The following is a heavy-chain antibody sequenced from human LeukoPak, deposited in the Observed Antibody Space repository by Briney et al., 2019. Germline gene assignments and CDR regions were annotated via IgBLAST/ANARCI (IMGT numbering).Heavy chain of an antibody. CDR2: ISSSSSYI. CDR3: ARVPYSSGPSNFDY. V-gene: IGHV3-21*01. CDR1: GFTFSSYS. Sequence: GGSLRLSCAASGFTFSSYSMNWVCQAPGKGLEWVSSISSSSSYIYYADSVKGRFTISRDNAKNSLYLQMNSLRAEDTAVYYCARVPYSSGPSNFDYWGQGTLVTVSS. D-gene: IGHD6-19*01. J-gene: IGHJ4*02.